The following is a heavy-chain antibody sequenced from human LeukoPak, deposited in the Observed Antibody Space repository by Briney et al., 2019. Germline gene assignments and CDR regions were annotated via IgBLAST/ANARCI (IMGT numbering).Heavy chain of an antibody. CDR1: GFTFSSFA. CDR2: IWYDGSKE. V-gene: IGHV3-33*01. CDR3: ARQTTPYFDK. Sequence: GGSLRLSCAASGFTFSSFAMHWVRQAPGKGLEWVAVIWYDGSKEDYADSVKGRFTIPRDNSKNTLYLQMNSLRVEDTAVYYCARQTTPYFDKWGQGTLVTVSS. J-gene: IGHJ4*02. D-gene: IGHD4-11*01.